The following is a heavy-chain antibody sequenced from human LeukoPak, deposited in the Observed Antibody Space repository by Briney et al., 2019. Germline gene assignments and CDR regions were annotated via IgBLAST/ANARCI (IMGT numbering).Heavy chain of an antibody. J-gene: IGHJ4*02. CDR3: ARLRWQLVGPYFDY. CDR1: GDSISTYY. Sequence: SETLSLTCSFSGDSISTYYWSWIRQSPGKGLEWIGHIYSSGNTDYNASLKSRVTISLDTSKSQFSLRLSSVTATDTAVSYCARLRWQLVGPYFDYWGQGILVTVSS. CDR2: IYSSGNT. D-gene: IGHD1-26*01. V-gene: IGHV4-59*01.